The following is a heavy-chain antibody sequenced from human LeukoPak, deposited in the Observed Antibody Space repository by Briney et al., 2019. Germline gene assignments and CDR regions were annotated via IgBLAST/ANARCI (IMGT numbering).Heavy chain of an antibody. Sequence: GGSLRLSCAASGFTFDDYAMHWVRQAPGKGLEWVSGISWNSGSIGYADSVKGRFTISRDNAKNSLYLQMNSLRAEDTALYYCAKESYYYYYGMDVWGQGTTVTVSS. V-gene: IGHV3-9*01. CDR1: GFTFDDYA. CDR3: AKESYYYYYGMDV. CDR2: ISWNSGSI. J-gene: IGHJ6*02.